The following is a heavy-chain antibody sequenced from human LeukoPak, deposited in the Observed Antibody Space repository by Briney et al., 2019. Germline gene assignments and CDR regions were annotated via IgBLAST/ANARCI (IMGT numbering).Heavy chain of an antibody. CDR1: GFTFSSYG. D-gene: IGHD3-16*01. Sequence: GGSLRLSCAASGFTFSSYGMHWVRQAPGKGLEWVAFIRYDGSNKYYADSVKGRFTISRDNSKNTVYLQMNILRAEDTAVYYCAKNGGNSYYHMDVWGKGTTVTVSS. J-gene: IGHJ6*03. CDR3: AKNGGNSYYHMDV. CDR2: IRYDGSNK. V-gene: IGHV3-30*02.